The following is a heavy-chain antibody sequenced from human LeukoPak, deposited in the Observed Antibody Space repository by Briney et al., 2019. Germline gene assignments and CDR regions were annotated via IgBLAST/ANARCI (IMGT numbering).Heavy chain of an antibody. CDR1: GDSITTHY. CDR2: IHHSGGA. J-gene: IGHJ5*02. V-gene: IGHV4-59*11. D-gene: IGHD4-11*01. CDR3: ARESPDYINQVPHKWFDP. Sequence: PSETLSLTCTVSGDSITTHYWTWIRRPPGRAPEWIGYIHHSGGANSNPSLKSRVTMSVDASKNQFSLRLTSVTAADTATYFCARESPDYINQVPHKWFDPWGPGILVTVSS.